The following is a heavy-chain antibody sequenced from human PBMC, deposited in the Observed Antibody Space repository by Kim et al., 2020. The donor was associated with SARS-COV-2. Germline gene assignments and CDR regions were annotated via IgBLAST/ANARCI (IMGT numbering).Heavy chain of an antibody. Sequence: LKSRVTISVDTSKNQFSLKLSSVTAADTAVYYCARGWSGYNPPRFNWFDPWGQGTLVTVSS. CDR3: ARGWSGYNPPRFNWFDP. V-gene: IGHV4-30-2*05. D-gene: IGHD3-3*01. J-gene: IGHJ5*02.